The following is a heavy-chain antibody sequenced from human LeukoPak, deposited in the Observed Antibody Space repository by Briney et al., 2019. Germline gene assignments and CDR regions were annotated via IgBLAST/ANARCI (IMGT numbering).Heavy chain of an antibody. CDR1: GYTFTSYG. J-gene: IGHJ4*02. CDR2: ISAYNGNT. V-gene: IGHV1-18*01. D-gene: IGHD3-3*01. Sequence: GASVKVSCKASGYTFTSYGISWVRQAPGQGLEWVGWISAYNGNTNYAQKLQGRVTMTTDTSTSTAYMELRSLRSDDTAVYYCARDARVGGYDFWSGYYRGFDYWGQGTLVTVSS. CDR3: ARDARVGGYDFWSGYYRGFDY.